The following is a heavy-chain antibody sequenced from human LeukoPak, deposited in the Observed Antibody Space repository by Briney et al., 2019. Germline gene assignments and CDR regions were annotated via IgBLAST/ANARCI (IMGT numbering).Heavy chain of an antibody. V-gene: IGHV3-30*14. D-gene: IGHD3-22*01. Sequence: GGSLRLSCAASGFTFSSYAMHGVRQAPGKGLEWVAVISYDGSNKYYADSVKGRFTISRDNSKNTLYLQMGSLRAEDMAVYYCAREPYYDSSGYYRDYWGQGTLVTVSS. CDR2: ISYDGSNK. CDR1: GFTFSSYA. CDR3: AREPYYDSSGYYRDY. J-gene: IGHJ4*02.